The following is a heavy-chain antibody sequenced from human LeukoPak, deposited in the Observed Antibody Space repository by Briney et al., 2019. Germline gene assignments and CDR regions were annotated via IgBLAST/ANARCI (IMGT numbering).Heavy chain of an antibody. Sequence: ASVKVSCKASGYTFTSYDINWVRQATGQGLEWMGWINPNSGGTNYAQKFQGWVTMTRDTSISTAYMELSRLRSDDTAVYYCARGTALDYWGQGTLVTVSS. CDR2: INPNSGGT. V-gene: IGHV1-2*04. CDR3: ARGTALDY. J-gene: IGHJ4*02. CDR1: GYTFTSYD. D-gene: IGHD6-13*01.